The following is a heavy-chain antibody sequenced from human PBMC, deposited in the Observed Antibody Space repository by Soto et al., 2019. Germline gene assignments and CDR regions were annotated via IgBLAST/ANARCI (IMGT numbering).Heavy chain of an antibody. CDR3: ARVQIKAYHRRGYQHYYSYCSMDV. CDR2: MSPDRGTT. J-gene: IGHJ6*03. D-gene: IGHD5-18*01. CDR1: GYTFTSYD. V-gene: IGHV1-8*01. Sequence: ASVKVSCKASGYTFTSYDINWVRPASGQGPEWMGGMSPDRGTTSHAQKIQGRVTMTRATSRSTAYMEPGTLRSEDTAVYYWARVQIKAYHRRGYQHYYSYCSMDVWGKGTTVTVPS.